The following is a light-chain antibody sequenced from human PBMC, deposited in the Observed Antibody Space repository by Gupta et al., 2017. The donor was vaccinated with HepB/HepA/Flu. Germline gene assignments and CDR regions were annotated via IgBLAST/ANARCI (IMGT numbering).Light chain of an antibody. CDR3: QQRSNWPLT. Sequence: EIVLTQSPATLSLSPGERATPSCRASQSVSSYLAWYQQKPDQAPRLLIYDASNRATGIPARFSGSGSETDFTLTISSLEPEDFAVYYCQQRSNWPLTFGGGTKVEIK. CDR2: DAS. CDR1: QSVSSY. V-gene: IGKV3-11*01. J-gene: IGKJ4*01.